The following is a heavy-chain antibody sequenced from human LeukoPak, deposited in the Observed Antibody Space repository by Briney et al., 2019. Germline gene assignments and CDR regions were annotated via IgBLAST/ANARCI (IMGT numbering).Heavy chain of an antibody. CDR3: ARQGLHREQGPNDY. V-gene: IGHV5-51*01. J-gene: IGHJ4*02. Sequence: GESLKISCKGSGSRFTNYWIGWVRQMPGKGLEWMGIIYPGDSDTRYSPSFQGQVTISADKSISTAYLQWSSLKASDTAMYYCARQGLHREQGPNDYWGQGTLVTVSS. CDR1: GSRFTNYW. D-gene: IGHD1-26*01. CDR2: IYPGDSDT.